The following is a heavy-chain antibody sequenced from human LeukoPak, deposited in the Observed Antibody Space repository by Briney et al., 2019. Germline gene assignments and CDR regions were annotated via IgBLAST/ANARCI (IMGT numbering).Heavy chain of an antibody. J-gene: IGHJ6*03. CDR3: ARGVGRGYSYGSPYYYYMDV. CDR1: GYTFTSYD. D-gene: IGHD5-18*01. V-gene: IGHV1-8*03. Sequence: APVKVSCKASGYTFTSYDINWVRQATGQGLEWMGWMNPNSGNTGYAQKFQGRVTITRNTSISTAYMELSSLRSEDTAVYYCARGVGRGYSYGSPYYYYMDVWGKGTTVTVSS. CDR2: MNPNSGNT.